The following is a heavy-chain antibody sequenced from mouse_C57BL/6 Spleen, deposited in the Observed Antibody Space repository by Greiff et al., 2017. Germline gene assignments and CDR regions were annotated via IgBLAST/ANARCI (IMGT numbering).Heavy chain of an antibody. J-gene: IGHJ2*01. CDR1: GFTFSDYG. D-gene: IGHD2-2*01. CDR3: ARHYGYDGLDY. Sequence: EVKLVESGGGLVKPGGSLKLSCAASGFTFSDYGMHWVRQAPEKGLEWVAYISSGSSTIYYADTVKGRFTISRDNAKNTLFLQMTSLRSEDTAMYYCARHYGYDGLDYWGQGTTLTVSS. CDR2: ISSGSSTI. V-gene: IGHV5-17*01.